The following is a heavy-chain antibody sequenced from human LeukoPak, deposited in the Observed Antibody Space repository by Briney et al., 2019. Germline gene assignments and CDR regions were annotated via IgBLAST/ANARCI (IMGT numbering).Heavy chain of an antibody. D-gene: IGHD3-16*02. CDR3: ARAPGYAYDYVWGSYRGFDY. J-gene: IGHJ4*02. CDR2: IYYSGST. CDR1: GGSISSYY. V-gene: IGHV4-59*08. Sequence: PSETLSLTCTVSGGSISSYYWSWIRQPPGKGLEWIGYIYYSGSTNYNPSLKSRVTISVDTSKNQFSLKLSSVTAADTAVYYCARAPGYAYDYVWGSYRGFDYWGQGTLVTVSS.